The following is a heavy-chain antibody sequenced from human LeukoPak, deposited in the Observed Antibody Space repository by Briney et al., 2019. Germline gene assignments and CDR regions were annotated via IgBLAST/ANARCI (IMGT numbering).Heavy chain of an antibody. CDR3: AREGVSRAFDY. D-gene: IGHD6-13*01. Sequence: GGSLRLSCAASGFTFSGYIMNWVRQAPGKGLEWVSYISSSSSYIYYADSVKGRFTISRDNAKNSLYLQMNSLRAEDTAVYYCAREGVSRAFDYWGQGTLVTVSS. V-gene: IGHV3-21*01. CDR2: ISSSSSYI. CDR1: GFTFSGYI. J-gene: IGHJ4*02.